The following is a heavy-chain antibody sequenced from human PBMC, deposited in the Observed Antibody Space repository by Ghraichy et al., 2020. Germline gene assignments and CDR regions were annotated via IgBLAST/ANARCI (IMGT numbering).Heavy chain of an antibody. V-gene: IGHV3-23*01. J-gene: IGHJ4*02. CDR2: IGGSGGST. CDR3: AKQHDRRRLDY. CDR1: GFTFSSYA. Sequence: GESLNISCAASGFTFSSYAMSWVRQAPGKGLEWVSAIGGSGGSTYYADSVKGRFTISRDNSKNTLYLQMNSLRAEDTAVYYCAKQHDRRRLDYWGQGTLVTVSS. D-gene: IGHD3-22*01.